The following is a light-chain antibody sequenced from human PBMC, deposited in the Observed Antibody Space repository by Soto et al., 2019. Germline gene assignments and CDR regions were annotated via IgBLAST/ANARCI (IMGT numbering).Light chain of an antibody. CDR3: QQSYSAPYT. CDR1: QSIYSS. Sequence: DIQVTQSPSSLSASVGDRVTITCRASQSIYSSLNWYHQKPGKAPKLLIYAASNLQSGVPSRFSGSESGTDFTLSISSLQPEDFATYYCQQSYSAPYTFGQGTKLEI. J-gene: IGKJ2*01. CDR2: AAS. V-gene: IGKV1-39*01.